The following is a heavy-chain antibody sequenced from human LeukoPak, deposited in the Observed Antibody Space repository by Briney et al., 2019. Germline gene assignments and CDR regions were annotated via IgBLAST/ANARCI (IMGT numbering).Heavy chain of an antibody. CDR1: GFTFSSYW. D-gene: IGHD4-23*01. V-gene: IGHV3-7*01. J-gene: IGHJ4*02. Sequence: GGSLRLSCAASGFTFSSYWMSWVRQAPGKGLEWVANIKQDGSEKYYVDSVKGRFTISRDNAKNSLYLQMNSLRAEDTAVYYCAREPFDYGGNGYFDYYWGQGTLVTVSS. CDR3: AREPFDYGGNGYFDYY. CDR2: IKQDGSEK.